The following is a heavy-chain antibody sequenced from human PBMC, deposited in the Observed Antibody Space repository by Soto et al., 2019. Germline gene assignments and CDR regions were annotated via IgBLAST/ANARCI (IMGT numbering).Heavy chain of an antibody. CDR1: GGTFSSYT. J-gene: IGHJ4*02. Sequence: SVKVSCKASGGTFSSYTISWVRQAPGQGLEWMGRIIPILGIANYAQKFQGRVTITADKSTSTAYMELSSLRSEDTAVYYCARGPSIAARLQDYWGQGTLVTVSS. CDR2: IIPILGIA. V-gene: IGHV1-69*02. CDR3: ARGPSIAARLQDY. D-gene: IGHD6-6*01.